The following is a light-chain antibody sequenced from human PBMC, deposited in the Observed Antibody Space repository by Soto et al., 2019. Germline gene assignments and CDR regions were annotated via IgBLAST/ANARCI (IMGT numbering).Light chain of an antibody. CDR3: CSYAGTSTFWV. CDR1: NSDIGGYNY. J-gene: IGLJ3*02. CDR2: DVS. Sequence: QSALTQPRSVSGSPGRSVTISCTGTNSDIGGYNYVSWYQQHPGKAPKVIIYDVSRRPSGVPDRFSGSKSGNTASLTISGLQAEDEADYFCCSYAGTSTFWVFGGGTKLTVL. V-gene: IGLV2-11*01.